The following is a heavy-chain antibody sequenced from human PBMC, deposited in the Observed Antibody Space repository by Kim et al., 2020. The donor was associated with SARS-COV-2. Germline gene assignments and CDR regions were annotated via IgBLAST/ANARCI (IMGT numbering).Heavy chain of an antibody. CDR2: IGIKASNYAT. D-gene: IGHD6-6*01. J-gene: IGHJ6*02. CDR1: GFTFSGSA. Sequence: GGSLRLSCAVSGFTFSGSAMYWVRQAAGRGGEWVGWIGIKASNYATSYAASVKDRFTISRDDSKNTAYLQMNSLKTEDTAVYYCATAGEHSRWGPGTTVTVSS. V-gene: IGHV3-73*01. CDR3: ATAGEHSR.